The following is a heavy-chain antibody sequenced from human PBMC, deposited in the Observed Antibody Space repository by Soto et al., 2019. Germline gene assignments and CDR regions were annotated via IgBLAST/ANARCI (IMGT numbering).Heavy chain of an antibody. CDR1: GGSISSYY. D-gene: IGHD1-26*01. Sequence: SETLSLTCTVSGGSISSYYWSWIRQPPGKGLEWIGYIYYSGSTNYNPSLKSRVTISADTSKNQFSLKLSSVTAADTAVYYCARKNSGSYSGLDYWGQGTLVTVSS. CDR2: IYYSGST. V-gene: IGHV4-59*01. J-gene: IGHJ4*02. CDR3: ARKNSGSYSGLDY.